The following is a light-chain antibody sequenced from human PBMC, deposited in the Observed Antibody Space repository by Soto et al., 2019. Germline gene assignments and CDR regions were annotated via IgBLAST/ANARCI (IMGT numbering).Light chain of an antibody. V-gene: IGLV2-14*01. CDR2: DVT. CDR3: SSFTSSSTYVL. Sequence: QSALTQPASVSGSPGQSITISCTGTSSDVGGYNYVSWYQQHPGKVPKLLIYDVTNRPSGISNRFSGSKSGNTASLNISGLQAEDEDDYYCSSFTSSSTYVLFGGGTKLTVL. CDR1: SSDVGGYNY. J-gene: IGLJ2*01.